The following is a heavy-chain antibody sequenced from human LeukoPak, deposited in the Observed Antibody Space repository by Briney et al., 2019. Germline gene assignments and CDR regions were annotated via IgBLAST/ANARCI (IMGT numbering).Heavy chain of an antibody. V-gene: IGHV3-7*03. CDR3: ARDGGDSSGYYPMAY. D-gene: IGHD3-22*01. J-gene: IGHJ4*02. Sequence: GGSLRLSCAASGFTFNSYAMSWVRQAPGKGLEWVANIKQDGSEKYYVDSVKGRFTISRDNAKNSLYLQMDSLRAEDTAVYYCARDGGDSSGYYPMAYWGQGTLVTVSS. CDR2: IKQDGSEK. CDR1: GFTFNSYA.